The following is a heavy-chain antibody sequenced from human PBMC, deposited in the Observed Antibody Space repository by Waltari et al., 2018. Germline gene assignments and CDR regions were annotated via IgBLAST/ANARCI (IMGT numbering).Heavy chain of an antibody. CDR3: ATYIGASVGTAAFDV. D-gene: IGHD5-12*01. J-gene: IGHJ3*01. Sequence: QLQLQESGPRLVRPSETLSLICRVSGVSITSNRHYWAWIRQSPGQCLEWIGTVSYGGPNYIRPALKRRVSVSRDTSKNQVSLILGSVTAADMAVYYCATYIGASVGTAAFDVWGQGTMVTVSS. CDR1: GVSITSNRHY. CDR2: VSYGGPN. V-gene: IGHV4-39*01.